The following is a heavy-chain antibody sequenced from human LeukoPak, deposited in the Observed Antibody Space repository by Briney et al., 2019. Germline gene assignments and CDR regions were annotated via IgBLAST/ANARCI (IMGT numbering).Heavy chain of an antibody. V-gene: IGHV4-39*01. CDR2: IYYSGST. J-gene: IGHJ4*02. Sequence: PSETLSLTCTVSGGSISSSSYYWGWIRQPPGKGLEWIGSIYYSGSTYYNPSLKSRVTISVDTSKNQFSLKLSSVTAADTAVYYCARGSQLKGFDYWGQGALVTVSS. CDR1: GGSISSSSYY. D-gene: IGHD1-1*01. CDR3: ARGSQLKGFDY.